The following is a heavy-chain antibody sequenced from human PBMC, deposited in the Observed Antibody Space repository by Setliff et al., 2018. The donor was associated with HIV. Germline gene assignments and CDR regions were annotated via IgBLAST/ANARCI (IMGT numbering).Heavy chain of an antibody. Sequence: ASVKVSCKAFGYTFTCYAMHWVRHAPGQRLEWMGWINAGNGNTKYSQKFQGRVTITRDTSASTTYMELSSLGSEDTDVYYCASSRSGWSSPSDYWGQGTLVTVSS. V-gene: IGHV1-3*01. D-gene: IGHD6-19*01. J-gene: IGHJ4*02. CDR2: INAGNGNT. CDR3: ASSRSGWSSPSDY. CDR1: GYTFTCYA.